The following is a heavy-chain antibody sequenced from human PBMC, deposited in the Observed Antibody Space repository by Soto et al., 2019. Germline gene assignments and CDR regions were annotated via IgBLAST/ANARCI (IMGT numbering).Heavy chain of an antibody. J-gene: IGHJ6*02. Sequence: PGGSLRLSCAASASTFSSYGMHWVRQAPGKGLEWVSVIRFGGSDKYYADSVKGRFTLSRDNSKNTLYLQMNSLRAEDTAVYYCAKDRDAYYYYYGMDVWGQGTTVTVSS. CDR1: ASTFSSYG. CDR2: IRFGGSDK. V-gene: IGHV3-30*18. CDR3: AKDRDAYYYYYGMDV. D-gene: IGHD3-10*01.